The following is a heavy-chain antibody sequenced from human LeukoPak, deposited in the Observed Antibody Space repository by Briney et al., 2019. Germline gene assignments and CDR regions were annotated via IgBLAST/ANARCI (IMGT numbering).Heavy chain of an antibody. CDR1: GASFGNYF. V-gene: IGHV4-4*07. J-gene: IGHJ4*02. Sequence: PSETLSLTCNVSGASFGNYFWSWLRQPAGKGLEWIGRLYISGNTKYNPSLKSRVTISVDKSKNQLSLKLSSVTAADTAVYYCAREREDGYNCFDYWGPGTLVTVSS. CDR3: AREREDGYNCFDY. CDR2: LYISGNT. D-gene: IGHD5-24*01.